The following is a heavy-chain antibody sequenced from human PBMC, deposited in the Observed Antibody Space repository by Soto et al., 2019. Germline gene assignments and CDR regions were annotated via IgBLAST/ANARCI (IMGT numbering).Heavy chain of an antibody. CDR3: ASQNCSGGSCYDAFDI. J-gene: IGHJ3*02. V-gene: IGHV1-69*13. D-gene: IGHD2-15*01. CDR2: IIPIFGTA. CDR1: GGTFSSYA. Sequence: SVKVSCKASGGTFSSYAISWVRQAPGQGLEWMGGIIPIFGTANYAQKFQGRVTITADESTSTAYMELSSLRSEDTAVYYCASQNCSGGSCYDAFDIWGQGTMVTVS.